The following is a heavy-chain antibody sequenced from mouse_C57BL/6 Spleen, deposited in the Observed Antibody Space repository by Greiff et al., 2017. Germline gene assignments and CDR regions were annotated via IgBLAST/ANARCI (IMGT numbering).Heavy chain of an antibody. CDR3: ARSVHYGSSPFAY. J-gene: IGHJ3*01. Sequence: VQLQQSGPELVKPGASVELSCKASGYTFTSYDINWVKQRPGQGLEWIGWIYPRDGSTKYNEKFKGKATLTVDTSSSTAYMELHSLTSEDSAVYFCARSVHYGSSPFAYWGQGTLVTVSA. CDR1: GYTFTSYD. V-gene: IGHV1-85*01. D-gene: IGHD1-1*01. CDR2: IYPRDGST.